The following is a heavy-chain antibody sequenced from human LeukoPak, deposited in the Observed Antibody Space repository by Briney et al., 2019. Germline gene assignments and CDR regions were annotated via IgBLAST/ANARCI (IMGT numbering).Heavy chain of an antibody. Sequence: GGSLRLSCAASGFTFSSFPMHWVRQAPGKGLEWVAVISSDGSNKYYADSVKGRFTISRDNSKNTLYVQMNSLRAEDTAVYYCARDYCSSTSCYDYYFDYWGQGTLVTVSS. CDR1: GFTFSSFP. CDR2: ISSDGSNK. J-gene: IGHJ4*02. D-gene: IGHD2-2*01. V-gene: IGHV3-30*04. CDR3: ARDYCSSTSCYDYYFDY.